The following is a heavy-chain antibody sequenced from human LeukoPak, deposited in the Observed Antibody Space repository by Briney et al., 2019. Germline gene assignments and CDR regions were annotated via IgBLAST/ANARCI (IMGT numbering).Heavy chain of an antibody. CDR3: AKGRALVGGTTRSYDS. J-gene: IGHJ5*02. V-gene: IGHV3-23*01. Sequence: GGSLRLSCAASGFTFSSYWMSWVRQAPGKGLEWVSVISGSGGDTFYADSVKGRFTISRDNSKNTLYLQMNGLRVEDTAVYYCAKGRALVGGTTRSYDSWGQGTLVTVSS. CDR1: GFTFSSYW. D-gene: IGHD1-26*01. CDR2: ISGSGGDT.